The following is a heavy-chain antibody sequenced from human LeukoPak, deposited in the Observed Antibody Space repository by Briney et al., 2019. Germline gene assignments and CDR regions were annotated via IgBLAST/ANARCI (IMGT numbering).Heavy chain of an antibody. D-gene: IGHD2-2*01. J-gene: IGHJ4*02. CDR2: IYHSGST. CDR1: GYSISSGYY. V-gene: IGHV4-38-2*01. CDR3: ARHCSSTSCYGPTDFDY. Sequence: SQTLSLTCAVSGYSISSGYYWGWIRQPPGKGLEWIGSIYHSGSTYYNPSLKSRVTISVDTSKNQFSLKLSSVTAADTAVYYCARHCSSTSCYGPTDFDYWGQGTLVTVSS.